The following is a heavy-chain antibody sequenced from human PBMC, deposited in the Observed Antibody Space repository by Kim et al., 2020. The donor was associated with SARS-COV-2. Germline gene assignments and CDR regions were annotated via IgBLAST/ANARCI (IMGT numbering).Heavy chain of an antibody. CDR1: GFTFGDYA. CDR3: AKVVNGWFGELGYGMDV. D-gene: IGHD3-10*01. V-gene: IGHV3-9*01. J-gene: IGHJ6*02. CDR2: ISWNSGSI. Sequence: SLRLSCAASGFTFGDYAMHWVRQAPGKGLEWVSGISWNSGSIGYADSVKGRFTISRDNAKNSLYLQMNSLRAEDTALYYCAKVVNGWFGELGYGMDVWGQGTTVTVSS.